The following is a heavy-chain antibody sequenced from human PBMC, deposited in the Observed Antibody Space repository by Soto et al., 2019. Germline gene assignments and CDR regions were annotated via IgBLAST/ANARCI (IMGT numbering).Heavy chain of an antibody. D-gene: IGHD1-20*01. CDR2: IYYSGST. V-gene: IGHV4-59*01. J-gene: IGHJ6*02. CDR3: ARGYNWNDLGGMDV. CDR1: GGSISSYY. Sequence: SETLSLTCTVSGGSISSYYWSWIRQPPGKGLEWIGYIYYSGSTNYNPSLKSRVTISVDTSKNQFPLKLSSVTAADTAVYYCARGYNWNDLGGMDVWGQGTTVTVSS.